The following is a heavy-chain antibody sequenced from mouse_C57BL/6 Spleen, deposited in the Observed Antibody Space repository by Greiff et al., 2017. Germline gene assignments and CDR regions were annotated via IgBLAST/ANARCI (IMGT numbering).Heavy chain of an antibody. J-gene: IGHJ4*01. CDR2: INPGSGGT. CDR3: ARSPYGNYFYYAMDY. CDR1: GYAFTNYL. V-gene: IGHV1-54*01. D-gene: IGHD2-1*01. Sequence: QVHVKQSGAELVRPGTSVKVSCKASGYAFTNYLIEWVKQRPGQGLEWIGVINPGSGGTNYNEKFKGKATLTADKSSSTAYMQLSSLTSEDSAVYFCARSPYGNYFYYAMDYWGQGTSVTVSS.